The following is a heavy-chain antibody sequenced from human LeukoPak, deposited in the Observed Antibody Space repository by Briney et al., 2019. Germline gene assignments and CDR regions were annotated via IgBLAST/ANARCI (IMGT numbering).Heavy chain of an antibody. CDR3: AREGDSRWGELSP. CDR1: GFTFSTYA. V-gene: IGHV3-33*01. Sequence: PGGSLRLSCAASGFTFSTYAIHWDRQAPGKGLEWVAVIWFDGSEQYYADSVKGRFIISRDNSKSTSNLQLNSLRAEDTAVYYCAREGDSRWGELSPWGQGTLVTVSS. D-gene: IGHD3-16*02. CDR2: IWFDGSEQ. J-gene: IGHJ1*01.